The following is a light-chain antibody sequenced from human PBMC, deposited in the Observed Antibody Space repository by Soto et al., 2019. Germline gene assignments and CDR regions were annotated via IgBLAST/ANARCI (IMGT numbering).Light chain of an antibody. CDR1: QSLLHSNGNNY. CDR3: QESRSALWGT. Sequence: MTQSPLSLPVTPGEPASISCRPSQSLLHSNGNNYLDWYQQKPGRAPNLLIYAASSLQRGAPSRFSGSGSGTDFTLTISGLQPEDSATYYCQESRSALWGTCGQGTKVDIK. CDR2: AAS. J-gene: IGKJ1*01. V-gene: IGKV1-39*01.